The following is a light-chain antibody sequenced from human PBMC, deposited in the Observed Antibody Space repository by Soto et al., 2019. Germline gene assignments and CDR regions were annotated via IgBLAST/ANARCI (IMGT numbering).Light chain of an antibody. CDR3: QQSFGDSRT. CDR1: QRIGNY. J-gene: IGKJ2*01. V-gene: IGKV1-39*01. CDR2: AAS. Sequence: DIPLTQSPSSLSASVGERVTITCRASQRIGNYINWYRHRPGKAPELLISAASSFQTDEPSRFSGGGSGREVTLTITSLQPEDSATYYCQQSFGDSRTFGQGTKFEIK.